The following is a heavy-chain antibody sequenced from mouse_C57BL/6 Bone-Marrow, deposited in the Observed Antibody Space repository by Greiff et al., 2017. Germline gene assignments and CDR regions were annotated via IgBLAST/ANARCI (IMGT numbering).Heavy chain of an antibody. V-gene: IGHV1-81*01. J-gene: IGHJ3*01. CDR1: GYTFTSYG. CDR2: IYPRSGNT. Sequence: QVQLQQSGAELARPGASVKLSCKASGYTFTSYGLSWVKQRTGQGLEWIGEIYPRSGNTYYNEKFKSKATLTADKSSSTAYMELRSRTSEDSAVYFCSRKGREFAYWGQGTLVTVSA. CDR3: SRKGREFAY.